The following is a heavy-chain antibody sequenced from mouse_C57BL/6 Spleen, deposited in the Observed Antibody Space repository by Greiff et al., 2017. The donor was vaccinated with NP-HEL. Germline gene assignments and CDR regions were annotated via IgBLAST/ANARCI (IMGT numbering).Heavy chain of an antibody. V-gene: IGHV1-76*01. CDR3: ARMGYGNYDAMDY. Sequence: QVHVKQSGAELVRPGASVKLSCKASGYTFTDYYINWVKQRPGQGLEWIARIYPGSGNTYYNEKFKGKATLTAEKSSSTAYMQLSSLTSEDSAVYFCARMGYGNYDAMDYWGQGTSVTVSS. CDR1: GYTFTDYY. D-gene: IGHD2-1*01. CDR2: IYPGSGNT. J-gene: IGHJ4*01.